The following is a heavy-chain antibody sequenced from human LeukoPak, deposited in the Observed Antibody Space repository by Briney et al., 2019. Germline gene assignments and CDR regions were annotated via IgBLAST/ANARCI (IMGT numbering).Heavy chain of an antibody. V-gene: IGHV3-21*05. CDR1: GLIFSNYG. CDR2: ISSSSSYT. D-gene: IGHD4-23*01. CDR3: ARTPVDYGGNSRYYGMDV. J-gene: IGHJ6*02. Sequence: GGSLRLSCAASGLIFSNYGMHWVRQAPGKGLEWVSYISSSSSYTNYADSVKGRFTISRDNAKNSLYLQMNSLRVEDTAVYYCARTPVDYGGNSRYYGMDVWGRGTTVTVSS.